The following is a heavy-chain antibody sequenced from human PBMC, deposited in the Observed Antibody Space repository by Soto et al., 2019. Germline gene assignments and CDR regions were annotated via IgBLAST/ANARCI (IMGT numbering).Heavy chain of an antibody. V-gene: IGHV3-21*01. J-gene: IGHJ4*02. D-gene: IGHD3-22*01. Sequence: EVQLVESGGGLVKPGGSLRLSCAGSGFTFSTYSMNWVRQAPGKGLEWVSSISSSSSYIYYADSVKGRFTISRDNAKSSLYLQMNSLRAEDTAVYYCARAGGGYYDSSGYQLWYWGQGTLVTVSS. CDR2: ISSSSSYI. CDR1: GFTFSTYS. CDR3: ARAGGGYYDSSGYQLWY.